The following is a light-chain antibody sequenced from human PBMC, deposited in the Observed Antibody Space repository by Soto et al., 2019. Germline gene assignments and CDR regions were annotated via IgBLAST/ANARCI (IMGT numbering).Light chain of an antibody. V-gene: IGKV1-5*01. CDR2: DAS. CDR3: QQYNTYPLT. J-gene: IGKJ4*01. CDR1: QTISNW. Sequence: DIQMTQSPSTLSASVGDRVTITCRASQTISNWLAWYQQKPGKAPKVLIFDASTLDGGVPSRFSGRRSGTDLTLTISSLQPSDFATYYCQQYNTYPLTFGGGTKVEI.